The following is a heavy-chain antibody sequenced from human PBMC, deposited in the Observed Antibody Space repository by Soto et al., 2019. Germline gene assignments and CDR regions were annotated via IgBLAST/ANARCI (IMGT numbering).Heavy chain of an antibody. CDR3: AKDGGSWELLRYFDY. J-gene: IGHJ4*02. V-gene: IGHV3-30*18. CDR1: GFTFSSYG. D-gene: IGHD1-26*01. Sequence: QVQLVESGGGVVQPGRSLRLSCAASGFTFSSYGMHWVRQAPGKGLEWVAVISYGGSNKYYADSVKGRFTISRDNSKNTLYLQMNSLRAEDTAVYYCAKDGGSWELLRYFDYWGQGTLVTVSS. CDR2: ISYGGSNK.